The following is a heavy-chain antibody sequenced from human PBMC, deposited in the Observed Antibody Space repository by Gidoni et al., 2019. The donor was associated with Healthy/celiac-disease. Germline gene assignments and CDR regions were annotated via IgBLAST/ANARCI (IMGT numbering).Heavy chain of an antibody. D-gene: IGHD4-17*01. CDR1: GGSISSSHW. J-gene: IGHJ6*03. Sequence: QVQPQESRPGLVKPSGTLSLTCAVTGGSISSSHWCSWVRQPPGKGLEWIWGIYHSGSTNYNPSLKSRVTISVDKSKYQFSLMLSSVTAADTAVYYCARDGLYGDLRTYYYMDVWGKGTTVTVSS. CDR3: ARDGLYGDLRTYYYMDV. CDR2: IYHSGST. V-gene: IGHV4-4*02.